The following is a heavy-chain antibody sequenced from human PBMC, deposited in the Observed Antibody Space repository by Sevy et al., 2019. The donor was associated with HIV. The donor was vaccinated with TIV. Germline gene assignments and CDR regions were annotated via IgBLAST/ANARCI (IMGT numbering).Heavy chain of an antibody. CDR3: VREGLGGYSYSLDY. V-gene: IGHV3-48*03. CDR2: ITLSGSTI. Sequence: GGSLRLSCTASGFTFSSYEMNWVRQAPGKGLEWVSYITLSGSTIYYADSVKGRFTISRDNAKNSLFLQMNSLSAEDTAVYYCVREGLGGYSYSLDYWGHGTLVTVSS. D-gene: IGHD5-18*01. CDR1: GFTFSSYE. J-gene: IGHJ4*01.